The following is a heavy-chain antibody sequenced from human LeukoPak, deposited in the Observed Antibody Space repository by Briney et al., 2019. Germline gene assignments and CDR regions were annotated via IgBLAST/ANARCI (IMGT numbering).Heavy chain of an antibody. CDR3: AKDVIRYFDWLSSFDY. CDR1: GFTFSSYA. D-gene: IGHD3-9*01. J-gene: IGHJ4*02. CDR2: ISGSGGST. Sequence: PGWSLRLSCAASGFTFSSYAMSWVRQAPGNVLEWVSAISGSGGSTYYADSVKGRFTISRDNSKNTLYLQMNSLRAEDTAFFFQAKDVIRYFDWLSSFDYWGQGTLVTVSS. V-gene: IGHV3-23*01.